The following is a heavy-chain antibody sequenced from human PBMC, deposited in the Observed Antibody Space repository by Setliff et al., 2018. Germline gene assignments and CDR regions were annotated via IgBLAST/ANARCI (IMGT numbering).Heavy chain of an antibody. D-gene: IGHD1-26*01. CDR3: ARASGGNSVEDGFDI. V-gene: IGHV1-18*01. J-gene: IGHJ3*02. CDR1: AYTFTDYG. Sequence: ASVKVSCKASAYTFTDYGIYWVRQAPGQGLEWMGWIGAYNGRTNYAEKFHARVTMTTDTATSTAYMELRSLKSDDTAVYYCARASGGNSVEDGFDIWGQGTMVTVSS. CDR2: IGAYNGRT.